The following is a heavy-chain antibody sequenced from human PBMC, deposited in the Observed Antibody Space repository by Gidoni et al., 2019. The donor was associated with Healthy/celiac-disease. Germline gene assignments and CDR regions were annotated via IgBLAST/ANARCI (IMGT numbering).Heavy chain of an antibody. V-gene: IGHV4-39*01. CDR2: IYYNGNT. D-gene: IGHD4-17*01. J-gene: IGHJ5*02. CDR3: ARLPRTTVTTTNWFDP. Sequence: QLQLQESGPGLVKPSETLSLTCTVSGGSISSSSYYWGWIRQPPGKGLEWIGSIYYNGNTHHNPSLKSRVTISVDTSKNQFSLRLSSVTAADTAVYYCARLPRTTVTTTNWFDPWGQGTLVTVSS. CDR1: GGSISSSSYY.